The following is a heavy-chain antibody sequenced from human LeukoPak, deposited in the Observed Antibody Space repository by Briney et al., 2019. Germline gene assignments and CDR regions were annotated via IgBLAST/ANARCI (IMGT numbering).Heavy chain of an antibody. CDR3: ARDRPYYFGSGSYYDGFDS. CDR2: IYHSGST. D-gene: IGHD3-10*01. Sequence: PSETLSLTCTVAGSSLSRYYWSCVRQPPGKGLEWIGYIYHSGSTNYNPSLKSRSTISLETSKNQFSLKLSSVTAADTALYYCARDRPYYFGSGSYYDGFDSWGQGTLVTVSS. CDR1: GSSLSRYY. J-gene: IGHJ4*02. V-gene: IGHV4-59*01.